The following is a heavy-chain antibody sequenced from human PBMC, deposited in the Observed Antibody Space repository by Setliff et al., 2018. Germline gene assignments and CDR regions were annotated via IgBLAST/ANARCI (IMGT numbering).Heavy chain of an antibody. Sequence: PSETLSLTCTVSSGSIINYYWSWIRQPPGRTLEWIGYIKYDGTTDYNPSLDSRVTMSVDTSKNQFSLKLKSVTAADTAMYYCARGCAAGACYSDYYYYMDVWGKGTTVTVSS. CDR3: ARGCAAGACYSDYYYYMDV. J-gene: IGHJ6*03. D-gene: IGHD2-15*01. CDR1: SGSIINYY. CDR2: IKYDGTT. V-gene: IGHV4-59*01.